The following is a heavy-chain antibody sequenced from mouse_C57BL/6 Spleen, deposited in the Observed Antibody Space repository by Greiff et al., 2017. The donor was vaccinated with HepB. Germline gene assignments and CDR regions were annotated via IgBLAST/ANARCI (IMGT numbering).Heavy chain of an antibody. Sequence: QVQLQQSGAELVRPGASVTLSCKASGYTFTDYEMHWVKQTPVHGLEWIGAIDPETGGTAYNQKFKGKAILTADKSSSTAYMELRSLTSEDSAVYYCTRKVITTVVALFWYFDVWGTGTTVTVSS. CDR2: IDPETGGT. CDR3: TRKVITTVVALFWYFDV. CDR1: GYTFTDYE. V-gene: IGHV1-15*01. J-gene: IGHJ1*03. D-gene: IGHD1-1*01.